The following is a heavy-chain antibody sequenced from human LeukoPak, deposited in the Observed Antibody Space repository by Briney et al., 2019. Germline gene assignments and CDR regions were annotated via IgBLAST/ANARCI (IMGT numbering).Heavy chain of an antibody. CDR1: GASVSSSSYY. CDR3: ATRSSGWPS. Sequence: SETLSLTCTVSGASVSSSSYYWGWIRQPPGKGLEWIGSIYYSGSTYYNPSLKSRVTISVDTSKNQFSLKLSSVTAADTAVYYCATRSSGWPSWGQGTLVTVSS. D-gene: IGHD6-19*01. V-gene: IGHV4-39*01. CDR2: IYYSGST. J-gene: IGHJ5*02.